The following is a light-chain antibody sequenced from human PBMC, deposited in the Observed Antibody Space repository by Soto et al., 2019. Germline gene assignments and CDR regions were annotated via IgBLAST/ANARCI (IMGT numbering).Light chain of an antibody. V-gene: IGLV2-14*03. CDR2: EVN. J-gene: IGLJ1*01. Sequence: QSVLTKPPSASVSPGQSVSSSCTGTSSDVGGYNYVSWFQQYPGKVPKLIIYEVNDRPSGVSNRFSASKSGNTASLTISGLQAEDEADYYCSSYTRQSTYVFGPGTKV. CDR1: SSDVGGYNY. CDR3: SSYTRQSTYV.